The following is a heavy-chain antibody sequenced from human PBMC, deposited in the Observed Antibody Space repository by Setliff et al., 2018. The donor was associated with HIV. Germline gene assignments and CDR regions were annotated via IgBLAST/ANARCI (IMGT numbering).Heavy chain of an antibody. CDR3: AKDVARRLAAIGRRGFFDS. D-gene: IGHD6-13*01. CDR2: ISGNGGSR. V-gene: IGHV3-64*04. CDR1: GFSFRSYA. J-gene: IGHJ4*02. Sequence: GGSLRLSCAASGFSFRSYAVSWVRQAPGKGLEFVSAISGNGGSRYYADSVKGRFTISRDNSRNTLYLQMHSLTPEDTAVYYCAKDVARRLAAIGRRGFFDSWGQGTLVTVSS.